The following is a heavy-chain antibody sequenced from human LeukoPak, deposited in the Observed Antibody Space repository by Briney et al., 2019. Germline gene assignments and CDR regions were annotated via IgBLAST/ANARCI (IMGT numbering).Heavy chain of an antibody. D-gene: IGHD3-16*02. V-gene: IGHV3-23*01. Sequence: GGSLRLSCTASGFTFSNYAMSWVRQARGKGLEWVSSISGSGEKTYYEDSVKGRFTISRDNSKNTLYLQMNSLRGEDMALYYCAKALSRGWLYPYYFDYWGQGTLVTVSS. CDR1: GFTFSNYA. CDR2: ISGSGEKT. J-gene: IGHJ4*02. CDR3: AKALSRGWLYPYYFDY.